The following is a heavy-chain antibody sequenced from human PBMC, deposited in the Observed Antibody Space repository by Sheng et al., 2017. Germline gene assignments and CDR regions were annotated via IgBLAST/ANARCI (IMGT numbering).Heavy chain of an antibody. CDR2: ITASGNTI. CDR1: GFTFSDYY. CDR3: ARPYNFWSGPDY. J-gene: IGHJ4*02. V-gene: IGHV3-11*04. Sequence: QVQLVESGGGLVKPGGSLRLSCAASGFTFSDYYMSWIRQAPGKGLEWISYITASGNTIYYADSVKGRFTISRDNAKNSLYLQMNNLRAEDTAVYYCARPYNFWSGPDYWGQGTLVTVSS. D-gene: IGHD3-3*01.